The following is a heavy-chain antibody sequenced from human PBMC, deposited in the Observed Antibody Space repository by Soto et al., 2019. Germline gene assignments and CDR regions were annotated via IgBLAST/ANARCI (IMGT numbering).Heavy chain of an antibody. J-gene: IGHJ4*02. Sequence: QVQVVQSRAEVKKPGASVKVSCKTSGYTFTEYDINWVRQAPGQGLEYMGWVSPENRNAGYAPQFRGRVSMTADTSINTVYLELTTLKYEDTAVYYCEVTTGYWGQGTMVTVSS. D-gene: IGHD4-17*01. CDR3: EVTTGY. CDR2: VSPENRNA. V-gene: IGHV1-8*01. CDR1: GYTFTEYD.